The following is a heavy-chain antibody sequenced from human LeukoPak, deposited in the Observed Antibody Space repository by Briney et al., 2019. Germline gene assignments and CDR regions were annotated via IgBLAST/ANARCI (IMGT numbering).Heavy chain of an antibody. CDR1: RDSLSTSSHY. CDR3: AIHARDSSGYQLAFDI. D-gene: IGHD3-22*01. Sequence: ETLSLTCTVSRDSLSTSSHYWAWIRHPPGKGLEWIGWIYYSGSTDYNPSLKSRVTISVDTSKNQFSLKLTSVTAADTAVYYCAIHARDSSGYQLAFDIWGQGTVVTVSS. V-gene: IGHV4-39*01. J-gene: IGHJ3*02. CDR2: IYYSGST.